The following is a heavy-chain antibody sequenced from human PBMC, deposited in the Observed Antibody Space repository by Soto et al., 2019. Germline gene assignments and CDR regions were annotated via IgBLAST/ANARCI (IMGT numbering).Heavy chain of an antibody. J-gene: IGHJ1*01. Sequence: ASVKVSCKASGYKFTTYFIHWVRQAPGQGLEWMGMIHPSGDTGYAQKFRGRVTMTIDTSTTTAYMELRNLTSEDTAVYFSVRGYCTTSPCSGDFQFRGQIPLATFST. V-gene: IGHV1-46*01. CDR1: GYKFTTYF. D-gene: IGHD2-15*01. CDR2: IHPSGDT. CDR3: VRGYCTTSPCSGDFQF.